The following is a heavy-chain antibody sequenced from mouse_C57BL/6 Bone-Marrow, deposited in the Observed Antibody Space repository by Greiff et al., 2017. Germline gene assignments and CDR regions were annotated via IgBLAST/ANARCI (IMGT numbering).Heavy chain of an antibody. CDR2: FHPYNDDT. D-gene: IGHD1-1*01. J-gene: IGHJ4*01. V-gene: IGHV1-47*01. CDR1: GYTFTTYP. Sequence: VQLQQSGAELVKPGASVKMSCKASGYTFTTYPIEWMKQNHGKSLEWIGNFHPYNDDTKYNEKFKGKATLTVEKSSSTVYLELSRVTSDDSAVYDCAVITTVVARYAMDYWGQGTSVTVSS. CDR3: AVITTVVARYAMDY.